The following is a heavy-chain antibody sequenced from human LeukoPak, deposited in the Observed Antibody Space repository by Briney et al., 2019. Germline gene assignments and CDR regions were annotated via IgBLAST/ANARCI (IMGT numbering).Heavy chain of an antibody. J-gene: IGHJ4*02. D-gene: IGHD6-19*01. V-gene: IGHV3-7*03. CDR3: AKVSRGIAVAGRLDY. CDR2: IKQDGGEK. Sequence: GGSLRLSCAASGFPFSSYWMTWVRQAPGKGLEWVANIKQDGGEKYYVDSVKGRFTISRDNAKNSVYLQMNSLRAEDTAVYYCAKVSRGIAVAGRLDYWGQGTLVTVSS. CDR1: GFPFSSYW.